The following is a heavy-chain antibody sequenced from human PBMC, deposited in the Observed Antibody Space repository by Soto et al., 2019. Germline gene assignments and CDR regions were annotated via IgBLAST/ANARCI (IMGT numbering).Heavy chain of an antibody. J-gene: IGHJ4*01. CDR3: ASEYGDHLKFFDY. V-gene: IGHV3-7*01. CDR2: IRQDGGEK. Sequence: GGSLRLSCATFEFTFSAYWMSWVRQAPGKGLEWVANIRQDGGEKYYVDSVKGRFTISRDNAKNSVHLQMNSLRVEDTAIYYCASEYGDHLKFFDYWG. D-gene: IGHD4-17*01. CDR1: EFTFSAYW.